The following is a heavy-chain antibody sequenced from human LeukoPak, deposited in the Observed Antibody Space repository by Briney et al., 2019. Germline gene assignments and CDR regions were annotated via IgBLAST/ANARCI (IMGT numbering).Heavy chain of an antibody. CDR3: ARSLNYYSGNYQLYDY. J-gene: IGHJ4*02. V-gene: IGHV1-18*01. D-gene: IGHD1-26*01. Sequence: ASVKVSCKASGYTFTNYGISWVRQAPGQALEWMGCISGYNGNTKYAQKFQGRVTMTTDTSASTAYMELRSLRSDDTAVYYCARSLNYYSGNYQLYDYWGQGTLVTVSS. CDR2: ISGYNGNT. CDR1: GYTFTNYG.